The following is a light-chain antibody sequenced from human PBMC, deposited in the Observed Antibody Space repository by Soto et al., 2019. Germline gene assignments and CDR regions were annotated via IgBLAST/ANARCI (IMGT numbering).Light chain of an antibody. CDR1: FSNIGNNY. CDR2: DNT. Sequence: QTVVTQPPSVSAAPGQNVTISCSGTFSNIGNNYVSWYQQIPGTAPKLLIYDNTKRPSGIPDRFSGSKSGTSATLSITGLQTGDEADYYCGTWDTSLSAVVFGGGTKVTVL. J-gene: IGLJ2*01. V-gene: IGLV1-51*01. CDR3: GTWDTSLSAVV.